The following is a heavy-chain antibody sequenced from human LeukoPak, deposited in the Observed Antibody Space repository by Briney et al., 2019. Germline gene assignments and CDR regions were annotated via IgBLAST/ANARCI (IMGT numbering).Heavy chain of an antibody. Sequence: GASVKVSCKASGYTFTGYYMHWVRQAPGQGLEWMGRINPNSGGTNYAQKFQGRVTMNRDTSTSTAYMELSRLRSDETAVYYCARWQLERPYYYYYYMDVWGKGTTVTVSS. CDR2: INPNSGGT. D-gene: IGHD1-1*01. V-gene: IGHV1-2*06. CDR3: ARWQLERPYYYYYYMDV. J-gene: IGHJ6*03. CDR1: GYTFTGYY.